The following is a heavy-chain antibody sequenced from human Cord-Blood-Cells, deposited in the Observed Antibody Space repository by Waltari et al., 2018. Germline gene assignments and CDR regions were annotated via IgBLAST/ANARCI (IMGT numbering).Heavy chain of an antibody. CDR3: AKDPGGDYWYFDL. Sequence: EVQLLESGGGLVQPGGSLRLSCAASGFTFSSYAMSWVRQAPGKGLEWVSAIRGSGGSTYYADSVKGRFTISRDNSKNTLYLQMNSLRAEDTAVYYCAKDPGGDYWYFDLWGRGTLVTVSS. D-gene: IGHD4-17*01. CDR2: IRGSGGST. CDR1: GFTFSSYA. J-gene: IGHJ2*01. V-gene: IGHV3-23*01.